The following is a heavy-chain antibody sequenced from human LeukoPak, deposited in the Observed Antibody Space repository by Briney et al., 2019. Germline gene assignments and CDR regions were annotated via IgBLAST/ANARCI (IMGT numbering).Heavy chain of an antibody. J-gene: IGHJ4*02. CDR3: AKVGATGTRVFDY. CDR1: GFTFSTFG. V-gene: IGHV3-23*01. D-gene: IGHD1-26*01. Sequence: PGGALRLSCAASGFTFSTFGMSWVRQAPGKGLEWVSLISAVNGGTYYAHSVKGRFTISRDNSKNTLYLQMNSLRAADTPVYYCAKVGATGTRVFDYWGQGALITVSS. CDR2: ISAVNGGT.